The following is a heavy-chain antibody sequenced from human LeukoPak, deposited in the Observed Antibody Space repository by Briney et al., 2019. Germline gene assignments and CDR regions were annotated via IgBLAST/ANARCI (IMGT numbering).Heavy chain of an antibody. Sequence: GSLRLSCAASGFTFTNYPMHWVRQAPGKGLEWVSYISSSSGSIYYADSVKGRFTISRDNAKNSLYLQMNSLRAEDTAVYYCARSEGHSSSWYPFGFDYWGQGTLVTVSS. D-gene: IGHD6-13*01. CDR1: GFTFTNYP. V-gene: IGHV3-48*01. J-gene: IGHJ4*02. CDR3: ARSEGHSSSWYPFGFDY. CDR2: ISSSSGSI.